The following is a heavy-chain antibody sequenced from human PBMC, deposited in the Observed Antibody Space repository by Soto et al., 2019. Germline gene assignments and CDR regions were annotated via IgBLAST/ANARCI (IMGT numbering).Heavy chain of an antibody. J-gene: IGHJ4*02. CDR2: ILYDGSKE. V-gene: IGHV3-30*18. CDR1: GFSFNTYV. CDR3: AKGLALMSDH. Sequence: GGSLRLSCTDSGFSFNTYVMDWVRQAPGKGLEWVARILYDGSKEYYADPVKGRFTISRDNSKNTLYLQMDRLRVEDTAVYFCAKGLALMSDHWGQGTPVTVSS. D-gene: IGHD2-21*01.